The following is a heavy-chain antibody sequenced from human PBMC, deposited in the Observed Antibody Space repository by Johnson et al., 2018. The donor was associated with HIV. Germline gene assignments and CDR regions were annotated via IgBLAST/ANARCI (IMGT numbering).Heavy chain of an antibody. J-gene: IGHJ3*02. CDR1: GFTFSSYG. V-gene: IGHV3-30*03. CDR3: ARGRNAFDI. CDR2: ISYDGSNK. Sequence: QVQLVESGGGVVQPGRSLRLSCAASGFTFSSYGMHWVRQAPGKGLEWVAVISYDGSNKYYADSVKGRFTISRDNSKNTLYLQMNSLRAEETAVYYCARGRNAFDIWGQGTMVTVSS.